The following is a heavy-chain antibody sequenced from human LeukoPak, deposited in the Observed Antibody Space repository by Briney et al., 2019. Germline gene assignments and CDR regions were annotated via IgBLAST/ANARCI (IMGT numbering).Heavy chain of an antibody. CDR3: ARFRVEYDFWSGYYDY. V-gene: IGHV1-2*02. D-gene: IGHD3-3*01. Sequence: ASVKVSCKASGYTFTSYYMQWVRQAPGQGLEWMGWINPSSGGTNYAQKFQGRVTMTRDTSISTAYMELSRLRSDDTAVYYCARFRVEYDFWSGYYDYWGQGTLVTVSS. J-gene: IGHJ4*02. CDR1: GYTFTSYY. CDR2: INPSSGGT.